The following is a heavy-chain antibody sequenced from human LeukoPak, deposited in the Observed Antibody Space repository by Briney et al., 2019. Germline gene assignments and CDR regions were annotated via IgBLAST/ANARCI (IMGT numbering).Heavy chain of an antibody. V-gene: IGHV3-9*01. CDR1: GFTFDDYS. J-gene: IGHJ6*02. CDR3: AKARALYYYYYGMDV. Sequence: LRLSCSASGFTFDDYSIHLVRQRPGKGLELVSGISWNSGSIGYADSVKVRFTISRDNAKNSLYLQMNSLRAEDTALYYCAKARALYYYYYGMDVWGQGTTVTVSS. CDR2: ISWNSGSI.